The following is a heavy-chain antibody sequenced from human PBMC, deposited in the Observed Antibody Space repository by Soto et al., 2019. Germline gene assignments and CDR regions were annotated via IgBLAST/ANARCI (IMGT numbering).Heavy chain of an antibody. CDR1: GGSISSYY. D-gene: IGHD6-13*01. V-gene: IGHV4-59*08. CDR2: IYYSGST. J-gene: IGHJ4*02. CDR3: ARVKAGVVY. Sequence: SETLSLTCTVSGGSISSYYWSWIRQPPGKGLEWIGYIYYSGSTNYNPSLKSRATISVDTSKNQFSLKLSSVTAAETAVYYCARVKAGVVYWGQGTLVTVSS.